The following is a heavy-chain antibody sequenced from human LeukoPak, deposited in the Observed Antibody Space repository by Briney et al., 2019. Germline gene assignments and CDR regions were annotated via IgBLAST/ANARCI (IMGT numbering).Heavy chain of an antibody. D-gene: IGHD5-18*01. V-gene: IGHV3-74*01. CDR3: ARARVDIAMFTWLNWYFDL. Sequence: GGSLRLSCAASGFTFSSYWMHWVRQAPGKGLVWVSRINGDGSTTTYADSVKGRFTISRDNAKNTLYLQMNSLRAEDTAVYYCARARVDIAMFTWLNWYFDLWGRGTLVTVSS. CDR1: GFTFSSYW. CDR2: INGDGSTT. J-gene: IGHJ2*01.